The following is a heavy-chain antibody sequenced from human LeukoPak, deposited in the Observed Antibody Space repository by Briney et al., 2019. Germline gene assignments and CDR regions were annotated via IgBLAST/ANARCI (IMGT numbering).Heavy chain of an antibody. CDR1: GGSISSSSYY. J-gene: IGHJ5*02. D-gene: IGHD2-2*01. CDR3: ARGRGVVVPAAIHNWFDP. V-gene: IGHV4-39*01. CDR2: IYYSGST. Sequence: SETLSLTCTVSGGSISSSSYYWGWIRQPPGKGLEWIGSIYYSGSTYYNPSLKSRVTISVDTSKNQFSLKLSSVTAADTAVYYCARGRGVVVPAAIHNWFDPWGQGTLVTVSS.